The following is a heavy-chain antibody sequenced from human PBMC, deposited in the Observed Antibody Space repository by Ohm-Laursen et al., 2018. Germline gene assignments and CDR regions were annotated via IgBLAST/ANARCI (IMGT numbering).Heavy chain of an antibody. Sequence: SLRLSCAASGFTVSSYEMSWVRQAPGKGLEWVSAISGSGGSTYYADSVKGRFTISRDNSKNTLYLQMNSLRAEDTAVYYCAKDPYDYVWGSYDYWGQGTLVTVSS. J-gene: IGHJ4*02. CDR3: AKDPYDYVWGSYDY. CDR1: GFTVSSYE. V-gene: IGHV3-23*01. D-gene: IGHD3-16*01. CDR2: ISGSGGST.